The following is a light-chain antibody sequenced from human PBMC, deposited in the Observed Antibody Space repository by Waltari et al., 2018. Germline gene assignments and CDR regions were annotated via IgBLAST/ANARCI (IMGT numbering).Light chain of an antibody. CDR3: QQSYSFTRT. CDR2: AAS. J-gene: IGKJ1*01. Sequence: DIQMTQSPSSLSASVGDRVTIPCRASQTSSRYLNWYQQKPGKAPNLLIYAASSMQSGVPSRFSGSGSGRDFTLIITSLQPEDFATYYCQQSYSFTRTFGQGTKVEIK. V-gene: IGKV1-39*01. CDR1: QTSSRY.